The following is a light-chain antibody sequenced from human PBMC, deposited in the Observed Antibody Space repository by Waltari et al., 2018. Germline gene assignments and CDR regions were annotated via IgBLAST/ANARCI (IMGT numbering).Light chain of an antibody. V-gene: IGLV7-46*01. J-gene: IGLJ2*01. CDR1: TGAVTSGHY. Sequence: QAVVTQEPSLTVSPGGTVTLTCGSNTGAVTSGHYPYWFQQKPGQAPRTLIYDTNNNQSWTPARCAGSLLGGKGALTLSGAQPEDDAEYYCSLSYSGAVVFGGGTKLTVL. CDR3: SLSYSGAVV. CDR2: DTN.